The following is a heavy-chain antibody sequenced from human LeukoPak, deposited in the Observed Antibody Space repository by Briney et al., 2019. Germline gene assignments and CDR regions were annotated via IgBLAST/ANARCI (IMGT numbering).Heavy chain of an antibody. CDR2: IYYSGST. Sequence: PSETQSLTCTVSGGSISSSTYYWGWIRRPPGKGLEWIGSIYYSGSTYYNPSLKSRVTVSVDTSKNQFSLNLSSVTAADTAVYYCVRGSTLRHYQFWGQGALVTVSS. V-gene: IGHV4-39*01. CDR3: VRGSTLRHYQF. D-gene: IGHD3-16*01. J-gene: IGHJ4*02. CDR1: GGSISSSTYY.